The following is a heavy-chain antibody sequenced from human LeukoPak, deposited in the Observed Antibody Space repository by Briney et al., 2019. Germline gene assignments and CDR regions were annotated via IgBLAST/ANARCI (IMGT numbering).Heavy chain of an antibody. CDR1: GCTRSSYA. V-gene: IGHV3-23*01. D-gene: IGHD3-10*01. J-gene: IGHJ5*02. CDR2: ISGSGGST. CDR3: TKGLIWFGEFKELNP. Sequence: PVGSLSKSGGGPGCTRSSYARSRVRQAPGMGQEGVSAISGSGGSTYCADSVKDRCTISKDNSKHTQYLEMNRLRAEDTAVYCRTKGLIWFGEFKELNPWGEGTLVTVSS.